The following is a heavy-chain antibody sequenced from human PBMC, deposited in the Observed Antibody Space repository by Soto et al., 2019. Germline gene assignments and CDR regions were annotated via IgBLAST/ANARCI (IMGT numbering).Heavy chain of an antibody. V-gene: IGHV3-23*01. J-gene: IGHJ4*02. CDR1: GFRFSSYS. D-gene: IGHD3-22*01. CDR3: ATMNGYFEY. Sequence: GGSLRLSCADSGFRFSSYSMSWVRQTPGKGLEWVAAITATGDRTYYTDSVTGRFTISRDNSKKTHYLQMTSLRAEDTAMYYCATMNGYFEYWGQGTPVTVSS. CDR2: ITATGDRT.